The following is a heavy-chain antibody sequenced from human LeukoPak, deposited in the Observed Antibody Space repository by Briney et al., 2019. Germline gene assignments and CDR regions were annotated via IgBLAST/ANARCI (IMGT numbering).Heavy chain of an antibody. CDR1: GGSISSYY. Sequence: SETLSLTCTVSGGSISSYYWSWIRQPPGKGLEWIGYIYYSGSTNYNPSLKSRVTISVDTSKNQFSLKLSSVTAADTAVYYCARSEPHAGAFDIWGQGTMVTVSS. D-gene: IGHD1-14*01. V-gene: IGHV4-59*08. CDR3: ARSEPHAGAFDI. CDR2: IYYSGST. J-gene: IGHJ3*02.